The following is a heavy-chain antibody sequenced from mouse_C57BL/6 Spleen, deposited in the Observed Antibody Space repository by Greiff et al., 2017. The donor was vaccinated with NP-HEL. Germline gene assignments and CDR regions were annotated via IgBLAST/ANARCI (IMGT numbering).Heavy chain of an antibody. Sequence: VQLKESGPGLVKPSQSLSLTCSVTGYSITSGYYWNWIRQFPGNKLEWMGYISYDGSNNYNPSLKNRISITRDTSKNQFFLKLNSVTTEDTATYYCARDRDDYDPFAYWGQGTLVTVSA. CDR2: ISYDGSN. D-gene: IGHD2-4*01. CDR1: GYSITSGYY. V-gene: IGHV3-6*01. J-gene: IGHJ3*01. CDR3: ARDRDDYDPFAY.